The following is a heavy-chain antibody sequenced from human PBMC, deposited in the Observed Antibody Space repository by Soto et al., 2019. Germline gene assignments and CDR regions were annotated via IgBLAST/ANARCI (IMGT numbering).Heavy chain of an antibody. Sequence: PGGSLRLSCAASGFTVSSNYMSWVRQAPGKGLEWVSVIYSGGSTYYADSVKGRFTISRDNSKNTLYLQMNSLRAEDTTVYYCARSYYDILTGQPLKHDYWGQGTLVTVSS. V-gene: IGHV3-66*01. J-gene: IGHJ4*02. CDR2: IYSGGST. CDR1: GFTVSSNY. CDR3: ARSYYDILTGQPLKHDY. D-gene: IGHD3-9*01.